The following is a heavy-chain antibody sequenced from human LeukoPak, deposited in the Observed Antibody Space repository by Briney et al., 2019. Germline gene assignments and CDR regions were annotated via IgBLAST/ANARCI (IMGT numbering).Heavy chain of an antibody. J-gene: IGHJ4*02. CDR3: AKYTRTRTYFDS. V-gene: IGHV3-23*01. CDR1: GFTFSSYA. CDR2: ISGSGGST. Sequence: GGSLRLSCAASGFTFSSYAMSWVRQAPGQGREWVSAISGSGGSTYYADSVKGRFTISRDNSKNTLYLQMNSLRAEDTAVYYCAKYTRTRTYFDSWGQGTLVTVSP.